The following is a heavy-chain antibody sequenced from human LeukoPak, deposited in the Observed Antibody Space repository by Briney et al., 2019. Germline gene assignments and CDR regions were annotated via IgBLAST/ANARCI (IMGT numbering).Heavy chain of an antibody. CDR2: IYYSGST. Sequence: SETLSLTCTVSGGSISSYYWSWIRQPPGKGLEWIAYIYYSGSTNYNPSLKSRVTISVDTPKNQFSLTLSSVTAADTAVYYCARHRKGRIAASGTPFDYWGQGTLVTVSS. D-gene: IGHD6-13*01. J-gene: IGHJ4*02. V-gene: IGHV4-59*08. CDR1: GGSISSYY. CDR3: ARHRKGRIAASGTPFDY.